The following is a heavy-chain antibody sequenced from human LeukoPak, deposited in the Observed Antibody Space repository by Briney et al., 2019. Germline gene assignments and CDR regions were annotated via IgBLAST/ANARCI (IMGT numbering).Heavy chain of an antibody. CDR1: GYSISSGYY. D-gene: IGHD3-3*01. CDR2: IYYSGST. CDR3: ARATKQTSGGLYDFWSGLYAGYETSKPAGNYYYYMDV. Sequence: SETLSLTCTVSGYSISSGYYWGWIRPPPGKGLEWIGSIYYSGSTYYNPSLKSRVTISVDTSKNQFSLKLSSVTAADTAVYYCARATKQTSGGLYDFWSGLYAGYETSKPAGNYYYYMDVWGKGTTVTVSS. J-gene: IGHJ6*03. V-gene: IGHV4-38-2*02.